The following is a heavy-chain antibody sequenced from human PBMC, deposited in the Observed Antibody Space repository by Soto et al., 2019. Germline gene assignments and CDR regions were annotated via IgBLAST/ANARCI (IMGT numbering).Heavy chain of an antibody. J-gene: IGHJ3*02. CDR1: GCTIRSYD. V-gene: IGHV4-59*08. CDR2: IYYSGST. D-gene: IGHD6-13*01. CDR3: ARRYSSAFDI. Sequence: PSETLSLTSPVSGCTIRSYDWSWIRQPPGKGLEWIGYIYYSGSTNYNPSLKSRVTISVDTSKNQFSLKLSSVTAADTAVYYCARRYSSAFDIWGQGTMVTVSS.